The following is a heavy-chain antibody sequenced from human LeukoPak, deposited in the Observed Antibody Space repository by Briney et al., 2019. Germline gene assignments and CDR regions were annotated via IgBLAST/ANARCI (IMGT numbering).Heavy chain of an antibody. CDR3: ARGFYAFWSGYDY. CDR1: GFTFSSYS. D-gene: IGHD3-3*01. V-gene: IGHV3-21*01. J-gene: IGHJ4*02. Sequence: GGTLRLSCASSGFTFSSYSMNGVREAPGKGLERVSSISSGSSYIYYAHSVKGRFTISRDNAKNSLYLQMNSLRAEDTAVYYCARGFYAFWSGYDYWGQGTLVTVSS. CDR2: ISSGSSYI.